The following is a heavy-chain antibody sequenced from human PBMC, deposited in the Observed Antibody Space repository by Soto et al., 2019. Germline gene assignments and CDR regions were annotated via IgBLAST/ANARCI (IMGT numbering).Heavy chain of an antibody. J-gene: IGHJ6*02. Sequence: VQLVESGGGVVLPGRSLRLSCAASGFTFSSYAMHWVRQAPGKGLEWVAVISYDGSNKYYADSVKGRFTISRDNSKNTLYLQMNSLRAEDTAVYYCARAAEYSSSYYYYYGMDVWGQGTTVTVSS. CDR1: GFTFSSYA. CDR3: ARAAEYSSSYYYYYGMDV. V-gene: IGHV3-30-3*01. CDR2: ISYDGSNK. D-gene: IGHD6-6*01.